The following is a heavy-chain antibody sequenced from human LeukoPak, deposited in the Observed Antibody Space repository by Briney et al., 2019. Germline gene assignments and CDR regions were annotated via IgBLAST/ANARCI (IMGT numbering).Heavy chain of an antibody. CDR1: GGSFSGYY. D-gene: IGHD3-3*01. J-gene: IGHJ6*02. Sequence: PSETLSLTCAVYGGSFSGYYWSWVRQAPGKGLEWVSAISGSGGSTYYADSVKGRFTISRDNSKNTAYLQMNSLKTEDTAVYYCTSEDYDFWKRGMDVWGQGTTVTVSS. CDR2: ISGSGGST. V-gene: IGHV3-23*01. CDR3: TSEDYDFWKRGMDV.